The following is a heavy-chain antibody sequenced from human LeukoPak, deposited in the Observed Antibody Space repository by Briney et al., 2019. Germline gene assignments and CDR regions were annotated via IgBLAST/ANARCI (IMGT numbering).Heavy chain of an antibody. CDR2: IYHSGST. Sequence: SQTLSLTCTVSGGSISSGGYYWSWVRQPPGKGLEWIGYIYHSGSTYYNPSLKSRVTISIDRSKNQFSLKLSSVTAADTAVYYCARAPFDSISWYVVVGFDFWGQGTLVTVSS. CDR3: ARAPFDSISWYVVVGFDF. J-gene: IGHJ4*02. V-gene: IGHV4-30-2*01. CDR1: GGSISSGGYY. D-gene: IGHD6-13*01.